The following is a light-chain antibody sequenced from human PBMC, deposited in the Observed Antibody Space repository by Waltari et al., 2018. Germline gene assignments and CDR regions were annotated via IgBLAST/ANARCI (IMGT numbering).Light chain of an antibody. J-gene: IGLJ2*01. Sequence: QSALPQPASVSGSPGPSITIPCTGTSSDVGGYTYVSWYQQHPGKAPKLMIYDVSKRPSGVSNRFSGSKSGNTASLTISGLQAVDEADYYCCSYAGSSNVVFGGGTNLTVL. CDR1: SSDVGGYTY. V-gene: IGLV2-23*02. CDR3: CSYAGSSNVV. CDR2: DVS.